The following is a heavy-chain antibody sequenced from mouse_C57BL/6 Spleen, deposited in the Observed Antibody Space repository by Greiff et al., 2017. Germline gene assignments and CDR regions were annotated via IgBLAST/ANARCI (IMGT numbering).Heavy chain of an antibody. CDR1: GYTFTSCT. J-gene: IGHJ3*01. CDR2: INPSSGYT. V-gene: IGHV1-4*01. CDR3: ARGQLLLGAY. D-gene: IGHD1-1*01. Sequence: QVQLKESGAELARPGASVKMSCKASGYTFTSCTMHWVKQRPGQGLEWIGYINPSSGYTKYNQKFKDKATLTADKSSSTAYMQLSSLTSEDSAVYYCARGQLLLGAYWGQGTLVTVSA.